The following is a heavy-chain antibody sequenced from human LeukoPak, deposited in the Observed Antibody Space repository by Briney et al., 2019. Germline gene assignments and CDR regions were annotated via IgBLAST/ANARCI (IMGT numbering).Heavy chain of an antibody. Sequence: SQTLSLTCTVSGGSISSGDYYWSWIRQPPAKGLEWIGYIYYSGSTYYNPSLKSRVTISVDTSKNQFSLKLSSVTAADTAVYYCARAAAGMSGFDPWGQGTLVTVSS. J-gene: IGHJ5*02. CDR3: ARAAAGMSGFDP. V-gene: IGHV4-30-4*01. CDR1: GGSISSGDYY. CDR2: IYYSGST. D-gene: IGHD6-13*01.